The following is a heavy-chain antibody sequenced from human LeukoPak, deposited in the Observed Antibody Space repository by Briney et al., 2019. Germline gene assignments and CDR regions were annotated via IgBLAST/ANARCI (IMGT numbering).Heavy chain of an antibody. CDR1: GLTFHSYG. CDR3: ARSGGSGWYSDY. D-gene: IGHD6-19*01. J-gene: IGHJ4*02. CDR2: ISSSSAFI. V-gene: IGHV3-21*01. Sequence: LTLPCPPSGLTFHSYGMQGVGQAPAKGLEGVSSISSSSAFISYADSVKGRFTISRDNAKNSLYLQMNSLRAEETAVYYCARSGGSGWYSDYWGEGTLVTVSS.